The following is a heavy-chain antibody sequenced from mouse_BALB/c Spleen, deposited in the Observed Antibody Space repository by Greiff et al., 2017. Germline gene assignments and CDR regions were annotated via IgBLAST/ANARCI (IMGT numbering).Heavy chain of an antibody. J-gene: IGHJ4*01. V-gene: IGHV5-9*03. CDR2: ISSGGGNT. D-gene: IGHD2-4*01. CDR3: ARYDYDAMDY. Sequence: DVKLVESGGGLVQPGGSLKLSCAASGFTFSSYTMSWVRQTPEKRLEWVATISSGGGNTYYPDSVKGRFTISRDNAKNNLYLQMSSLRSEDTALYYCARYDYDAMDYWGQGTSVTVSS. CDR1: GFTFSSYT.